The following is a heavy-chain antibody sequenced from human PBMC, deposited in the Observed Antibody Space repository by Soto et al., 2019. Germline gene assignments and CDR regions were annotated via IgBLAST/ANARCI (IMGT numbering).Heavy chain of an antibody. CDR1: GGSFSGYY. CDR3: ARGGCSGGSCYGGWFDP. J-gene: IGHJ5*02. Sequence: SETLSLTCAVYGGSFSGYYWSWIRQPPGKGLEWIGEINHSGSTNYNPSLKSRVTISVHTSKNQFSLKLSSVTAADTAVYYCARGGCSGGSCYGGWFDPWGQGTLVTVSS. D-gene: IGHD2-15*01. CDR2: INHSGST. V-gene: IGHV4-34*01.